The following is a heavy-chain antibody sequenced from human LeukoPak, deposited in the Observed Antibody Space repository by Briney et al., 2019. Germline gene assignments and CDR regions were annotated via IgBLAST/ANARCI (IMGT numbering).Heavy chain of an antibody. CDR1: GFTFTRYA. Sequence: GGTLRLSCAASGFTFTRYAMTWVRQAPGKGLEWVSGISGSGGSTYYADSVKGRFTISRDNSKNTLYLQMNSLRAEDTAVYYCAKGSQMTTVVTPYFDYWGQGTLVTVSS. J-gene: IGHJ4*02. V-gene: IGHV3-23*01. D-gene: IGHD4-23*01. CDR3: AKGSQMTTVVTPYFDY. CDR2: ISGSGGST.